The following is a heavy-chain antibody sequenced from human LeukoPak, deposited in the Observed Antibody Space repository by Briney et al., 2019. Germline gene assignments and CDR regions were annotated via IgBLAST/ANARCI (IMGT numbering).Heavy chain of an antibody. V-gene: IGHV3-48*01. J-gene: IGHJ5*02. CDR2: ISSSTI. Sequence: GGSLRLSCAASGFTFSSYSMNWVRQAPGKGLEWVSYISSSTIYYADSVKGRFTISRDNAKNSLYLQMNSLRAEDTAVYYCARAAGPRRNWFDPWGQGTLVTVSS. CDR3: ARAAGPRRNWFDP. CDR1: GFTFSSYS.